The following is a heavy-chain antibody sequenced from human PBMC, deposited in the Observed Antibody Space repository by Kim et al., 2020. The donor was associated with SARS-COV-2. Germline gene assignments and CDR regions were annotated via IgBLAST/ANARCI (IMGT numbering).Heavy chain of an antibody. D-gene: IGHD3-10*01. J-gene: IGHJ6*02. V-gene: IGHV4-34*01. Sequence: SETLSLTCAVYGGSFSGYYWSWIRQPPGKGLEWIGEINHSGSTNYNPSLKSRVTISVDTSKNQFSLKLSSVTAADTAVYYCASRGGRHYGSGSSYPPWWTDYYYGMDVWGQGTTVTVSS. CDR1: GGSFSGYY. CDR2: INHSGST. CDR3: ASRGGRHYGSGSSYPPWWTDYYYGMDV.